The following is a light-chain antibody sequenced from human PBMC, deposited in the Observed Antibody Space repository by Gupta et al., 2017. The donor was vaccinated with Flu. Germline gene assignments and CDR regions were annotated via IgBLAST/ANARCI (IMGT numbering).Light chain of an antibody. Sequence: ESVLTQSPGTLSLSPGERATLSCRASQSVNNNYLAWYQQKPGQAPRLLIYGASTRATGIPDRFGGSGSGTDFTLTISRLEPEDFVMYYCQHDGTSTGTFGQGTKVEIK. V-gene: IGKV3-20*01. CDR2: GAS. CDR3: QHDGTSTGT. CDR1: QSVNNNY. J-gene: IGKJ1*01.